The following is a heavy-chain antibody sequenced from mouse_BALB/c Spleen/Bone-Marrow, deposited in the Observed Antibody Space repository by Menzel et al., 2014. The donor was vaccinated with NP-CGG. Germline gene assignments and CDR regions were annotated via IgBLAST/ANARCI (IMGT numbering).Heavy chain of an antibody. J-gene: IGHJ3*01. CDR2: INNNGGDT. V-gene: IGHV5-6-3*01. Sequence: EVQLVESGGGLVQPGGSLKLSCAASGSTFSSYGMSWVRQTPDKRLEMIATINNNGGDTYYPDSVKGRFNISRDNARNTLYLQMSSLKSEDTAMYYCARGYDYSSWFAYWGQGTLVTVSP. D-gene: IGHD2-4*01. CDR1: GSTFSSYG. CDR3: ARGYDYSSWFAY.